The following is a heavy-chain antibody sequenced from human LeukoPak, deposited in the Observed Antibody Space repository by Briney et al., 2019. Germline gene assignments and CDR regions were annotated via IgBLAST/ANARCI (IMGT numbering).Heavy chain of an antibody. CDR2: IKQDGSEK. V-gene: IGHV3-7*01. Sequence: GGSLRLSCAASGFTFSSYWMSWVRQAPGKGLEWVANIKQDGSEKYYVDSVKGRFTISRDNAKNSLYLQMNSLRAEDTAVYYCASSGDPSNPPDLRYFDPPDDYWGQGTLVTVSS. CDR1: GFTFSSYW. D-gene: IGHD3-9*01. CDR3: ASSGDPSNPPDLRYFDPPDDY. J-gene: IGHJ4*02.